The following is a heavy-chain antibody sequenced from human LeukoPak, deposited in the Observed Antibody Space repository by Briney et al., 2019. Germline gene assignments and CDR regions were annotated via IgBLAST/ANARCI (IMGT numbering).Heavy chain of an antibody. J-gene: IGHJ5*02. CDR2: INHSGST. CDR1: GGSFSGYY. V-gene: IGHV4-34*01. D-gene: IGHD3-10*01. CDR3: ARHGYYYGSGIGWFDP. Sequence: SETLSLTCAVYGGSFSGYYWSWIRQPPGKGLEWIGEINHSGSTNYNPSLKSRVTISVDTSKNQFSLKLSSVTAADTAVYYCARHGYYYGSGIGWFDPWGQGTLVTVSS.